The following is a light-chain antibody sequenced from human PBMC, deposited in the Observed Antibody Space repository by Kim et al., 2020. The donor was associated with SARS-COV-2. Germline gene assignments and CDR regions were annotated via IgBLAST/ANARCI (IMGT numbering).Light chain of an antibody. CDR1: SLRSSS. V-gene: IGLV3-19*01. J-gene: IGLJ2*01. CDR2: GKN. CDR3: NSRDNSGNHVV. Sequence: SSELTQDPAVYGALRQIDRITCQGDSLRSSSASWYQQKPGQAPVLVIYGKNNRPSGIPDRFSGSSSGNTASLTITGAQAEDEADYCCNSRDNSGNHVVFGGGTQLTFL.